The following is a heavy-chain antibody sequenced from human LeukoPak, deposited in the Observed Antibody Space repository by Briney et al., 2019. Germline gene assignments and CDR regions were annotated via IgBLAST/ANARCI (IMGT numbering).Heavy chain of an antibody. Sequence: GGSLRLSCGFSGFTFSSYWMSWVRQAPGKGLEWVANINQDGSENYYVDSVKGRFTISRDNAKNSLYLQMNSLRVEDTAVYYCARGRPLDYWGRGTLVTVSS. J-gene: IGHJ4*02. CDR1: GFTFSSYW. CDR2: INQDGSEN. V-gene: IGHV3-7*01. CDR3: ARGRPLDY.